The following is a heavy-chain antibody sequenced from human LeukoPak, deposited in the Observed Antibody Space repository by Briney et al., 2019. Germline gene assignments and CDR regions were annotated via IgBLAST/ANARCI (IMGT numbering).Heavy chain of an antibody. Sequence: PGGSLRLSCAASGFTFSSYAMHWVRQAPGKGLEYVSAISSNGGSTYYANSVKGRFTISRDNSKNTLYLQMGSLRAEDMAVYYCARDMGDIAVAGTSYYYYYMDVWGKGTTVTISS. V-gene: IGHV3-64*01. D-gene: IGHD6-19*01. CDR2: ISSNGGST. J-gene: IGHJ6*03. CDR3: ARDMGDIAVAGTSYYYYYMDV. CDR1: GFTFSSYA.